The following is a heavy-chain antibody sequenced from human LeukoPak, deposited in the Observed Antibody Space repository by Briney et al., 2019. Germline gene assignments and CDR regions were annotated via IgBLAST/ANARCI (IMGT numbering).Heavy chain of an antibody. CDR1: GFTFSSYS. V-gene: IGHV3-48*02. CDR3: AKGDYYDSSGLVDY. D-gene: IGHD3-22*01. CDR2: ISSSNNTI. Sequence: AGGSLRPYCAASGFTFSSYSMNWVRQAPGKGLEWVSYISSSNNTIYYADSVKGRFTISRDNAKNSLYLQMNSLRDEDTAVYYCAKGDYYDSSGLVDYWGQGTLVTVSS. J-gene: IGHJ4*02.